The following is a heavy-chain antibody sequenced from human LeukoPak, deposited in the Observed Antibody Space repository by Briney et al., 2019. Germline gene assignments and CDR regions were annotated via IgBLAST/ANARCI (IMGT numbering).Heavy chain of an antibody. CDR1: GFTFSSYW. V-gene: IGHV3-7*01. J-gene: IGHJ4*02. CDR2: IKQDGSEK. D-gene: IGHD2-2*01. CDR3: ASYGDAYCSSTSCHGVFDY. Sequence: PGGSLRLSCADSGFTFSSYWMSWVRQAPGKGLKWVANIKQDGSEKYYVDSVKGRFTISRDNAKNSLYLQMNSLRAEDTAVYYCASYGDAYCSSTSCHGVFDYWGQGTLVTVSS.